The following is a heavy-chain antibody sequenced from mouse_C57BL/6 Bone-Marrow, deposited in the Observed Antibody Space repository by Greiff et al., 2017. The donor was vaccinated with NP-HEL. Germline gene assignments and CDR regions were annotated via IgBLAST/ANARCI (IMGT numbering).Heavy chain of an antibody. CDR2: ISDGGSYT. CDR1: GFTFSSYA. D-gene: IGHD2-10*02. Sequence: EVQLVESGGGLVKPGGSLKLSCAASGFTFSSYAMSWVRQTPEKRLEWVATISDGGSYTYYPDNVKGRFTISRDNAKNNLYLQMSHLKSEDTAMYYCARDRPYGNYKFAYWGQGTLVTVSA. CDR3: ARDRPYGNYKFAY. J-gene: IGHJ3*01. V-gene: IGHV5-4*01.